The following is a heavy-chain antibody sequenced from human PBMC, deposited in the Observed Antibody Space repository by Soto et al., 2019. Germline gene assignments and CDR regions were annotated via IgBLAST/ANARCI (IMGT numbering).Heavy chain of an antibody. CDR1: GGSLSGYY. J-gene: IGHJ6*03. Sequence: SETLSLTCTVSGGSLSGYYWSWIRQPPGKGLEWIGSISYTGNTNYNPSLESRVTISVDTSKNQFSLKLNSVTAADTAVYHCARDRDWDDFRNPYYYMDVWGRGTTVTVSS. D-gene: IGHD1-1*01. V-gene: IGHV4-59*01. CDR3: ARDRDWDDFRNPYYYMDV. CDR2: ISYTGNT.